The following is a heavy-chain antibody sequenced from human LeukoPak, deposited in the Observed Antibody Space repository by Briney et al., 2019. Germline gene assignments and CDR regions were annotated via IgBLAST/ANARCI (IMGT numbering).Heavy chain of an antibody. D-gene: IGHD7-27*01. CDR2: IYSGGST. Sequence: PGGSLRLSCAASGSTVTSKDMSWVRQAPGKGLEWVSIIYSGGSTYYTDSVKGRFTISRDNSKNTLYLQMNSLRAEDTAVYYCARRLGITDYWGQGTLVTVSS. CDR3: ARRLGITDY. CDR1: GSTVTSKD. V-gene: IGHV3-66*04. J-gene: IGHJ4*02.